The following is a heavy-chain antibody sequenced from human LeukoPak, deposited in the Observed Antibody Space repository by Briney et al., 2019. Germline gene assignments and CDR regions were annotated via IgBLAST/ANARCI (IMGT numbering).Heavy chain of an antibody. CDR1: GGSFSGYY. CDR3: ARSIVVVPYYYYGMDV. J-gene: IGHJ6*02. V-gene: IGHV4-34*01. D-gene: IGHD3-22*01. Sequence: PSETLSLTCAVYGGSFSGYYWSWIRQPPGKGLEWIGEINHSGSTNYNPSLKSRVTISVDTSKNQFSLKLSSVTAADTAVYYCARSIVVVPYYYYGMDVWGQGTTVTVSS. CDR2: INHSGST.